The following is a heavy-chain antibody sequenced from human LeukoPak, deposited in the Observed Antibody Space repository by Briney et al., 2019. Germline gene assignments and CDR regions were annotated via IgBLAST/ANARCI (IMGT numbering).Heavy chain of an antibody. CDR3: AKQLGYCSDGSCYFPY. CDR2: ITASGGST. D-gene: IGHD2-15*01. J-gene: IGHJ4*02. V-gene: IGHV3-23*01. Sequence: GGSLRLSCAVSGFTFSNYAMTWVRQPPGKGLEWVSVITASGGSTYYADSVQGRFTISRDNSKSTLCLQMNSLRAEDTAVYYCAKQLGYCSDGSCYFPYWGQGTLVTVSS. CDR1: GFTFSNYA.